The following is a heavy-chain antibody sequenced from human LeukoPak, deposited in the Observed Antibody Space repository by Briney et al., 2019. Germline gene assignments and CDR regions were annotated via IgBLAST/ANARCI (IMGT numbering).Heavy chain of an antibody. V-gene: IGHV4-4*09. CDR3: ASKVGASTYWYFDL. J-gene: IGHJ2*01. CDR2: IYTSGST. CDR1: GGSMRSYY. Sequence: SETLSLTCTVSGGSMRSYYWSWIRQPPGKGLEWIGYIYTSGSTKYNPSLKSRVTISVETSKNQFSLKLSSVTAADTAVYFCASKVGASTYWYFDLWGRGTQVTVSS. D-gene: IGHD1-26*01.